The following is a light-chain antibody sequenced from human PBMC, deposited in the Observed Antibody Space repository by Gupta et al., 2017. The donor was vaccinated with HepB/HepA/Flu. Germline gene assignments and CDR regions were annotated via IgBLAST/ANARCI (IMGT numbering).Light chain of an antibody. CDR2: GAS. Sequence: ELVLTQSPGTLSLSPGERATLSCRASQSVSSSYLAWYQQKPGQAPRLLIYGASSRATGIPDRCSGSGSGTDFTLTISRLEPEDFAVYYCQQYGSSPSTFGQGTKVEIK. J-gene: IGKJ1*01. V-gene: IGKV3-20*01. CDR3: QQYGSSPST. CDR1: QSVSSSY.